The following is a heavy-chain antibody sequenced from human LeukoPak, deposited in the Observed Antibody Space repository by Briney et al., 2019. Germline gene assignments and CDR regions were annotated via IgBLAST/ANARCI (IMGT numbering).Heavy chain of an antibody. D-gene: IGHD3-22*01. Sequence: QTGGSLRLSCAASGFTFSSYAMHWVRQAPGKGLEWVAVISYDGSNKYYADSVKGRFTISRDNAKNSLYLQMNSLRAEDTALYYCAKDIRYDSSGGFDYWGQGTLVTVSS. V-gene: IGHV3-30-3*01. CDR3: AKDIRYDSSGGFDY. CDR1: GFTFSSYA. J-gene: IGHJ4*02. CDR2: ISYDGSNK.